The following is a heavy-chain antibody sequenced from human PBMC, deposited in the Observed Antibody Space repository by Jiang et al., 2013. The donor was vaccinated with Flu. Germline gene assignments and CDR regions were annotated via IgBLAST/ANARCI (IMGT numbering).Heavy chain of an antibody. CDR3: ARGLDTTVTTYYYYGMDV. D-gene: IGHD4-17*01. J-gene: IGHJ6*02. CDR2: MNPNSGNT. Sequence: GAEVKKPGASVKVSCKASGYTFTSYDINWVRQATGQGLEWMGWMNPNSGNTGYAQKFQGRVTMTRNTSISTAYMELSSLRSEDTAVYYCARGLDTTVTTYYYYGMDVWGQGTTVTVSS. V-gene: IGHV1-8*01. CDR1: GYTFTSYD.